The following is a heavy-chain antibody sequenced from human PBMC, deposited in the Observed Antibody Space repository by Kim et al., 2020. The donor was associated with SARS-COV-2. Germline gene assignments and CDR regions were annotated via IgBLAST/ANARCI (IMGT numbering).Heavy chain of an antibody. V-gene: IGHV3-43*01. CDR1: GFTFDDYT. D-gene: IGHD3-16*01. CDR2: ISWDGGST. J-gene: IGHJ4*02. CDR3: AKDIAGYTFGGVIAIDY. Sequence: GGSLRLSCAASGFTFDDYTMHWVRQAPGKGLEWVSLISWDGGSTYYADSVKGRFTISRDNSKNSLYLQMNSLRTEDTDLYYCAKDIAGYTFGGVIAIDYWRQGTLVTVSS.